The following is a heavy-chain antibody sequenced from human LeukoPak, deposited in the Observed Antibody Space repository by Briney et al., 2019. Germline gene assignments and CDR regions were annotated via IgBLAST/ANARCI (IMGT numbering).Heavy chain of an antibody. CDR1: GGSISSGGYY. Sequence: LSQTLSLTCTVSGGSISSGGYYWSWIRQHPGKGLEWIGYIYYSGSTYYNPSLKSRVTISVDTSKNQFSLKLSSVTAADTAVYYCARGNWNYVFDYWGQGTLVTVSS. J-gene: IGHJ4*02. CDR3: ARGNWNYVFDY. D-gene: IGHD1-7*01. CDR2: IYYSGST. V-gene: IGHV4-31*03.